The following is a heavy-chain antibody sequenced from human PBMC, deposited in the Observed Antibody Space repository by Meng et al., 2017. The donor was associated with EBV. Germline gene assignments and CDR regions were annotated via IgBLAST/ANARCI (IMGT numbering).Heavy chain of an antibody. Sequence: VRLWGSGGALAPRGGSLKLSCAASGFTFRGSAMHWVRQASGKGLEWVGRIRSKANSYATAYAASVKDRFTISRDDSKNTAYLQMNSLKTEDTAVYYCTRLDGSYIYYWGQGTLVTVSS. CDR2: IRSKANSYAT. J-gene: IGHJ4*02. CDR3: TRLDGSYIYY. D-gene: IGHD1-26*01. CDR1: GFTFRGSA. V-gene: IGHV3-73*02.